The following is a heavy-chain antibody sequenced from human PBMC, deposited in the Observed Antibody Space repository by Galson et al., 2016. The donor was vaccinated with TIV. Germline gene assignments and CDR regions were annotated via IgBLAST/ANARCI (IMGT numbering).Heavy chain of an antibody. CDR2: ISDGGNT. D-gene: IGHD2-15*01. CDR3: ARDRVVDANYYYYYYGMDV. CDR1: GLSVSSNY. V-gene: IGHV3-66*02. J-gene: IGHJ6*02. Sequence: SLRLSCASSGLSVSSNYMTWVRQAPGRGLEWVSLISDGGNTYYSDSVRGRFTISRDNSKNTLYLQMSSLKAEDTAVYYCARDRVVDANYYYYYYGMDVWGQGTTVTVSS.